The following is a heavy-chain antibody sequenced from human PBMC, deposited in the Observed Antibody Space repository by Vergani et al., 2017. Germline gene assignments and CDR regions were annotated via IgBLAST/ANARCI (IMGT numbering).Heavy chain of an antibody. CDR3: ARDSWTSELRGVYWFDT. D-gene: IGHD3-10*01. Sequence: QVQLHESGPGLVKPSQTLSLTCTVSGGSITSGSFYWSWIRQPAGKGLEWIGRIHSSGTTNYNPSPKSRVTLSVDTSKNQLSLGMTSVTAADTAVYYCARDSWTSELRGVYWFDTWGQGTLVSVSS. V-gene: IGHV4-61*02. CDR2: IHSSGTT. J-gene: IGHJ5*02. CDR1: GGSITSGSFY.